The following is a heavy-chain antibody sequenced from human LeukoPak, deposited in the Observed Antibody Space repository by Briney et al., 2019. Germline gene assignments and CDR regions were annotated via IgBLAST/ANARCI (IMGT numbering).Heavy chain of an antibody. Sequence: PSETLSLTCTVSGGSISSSSYYWGWLRQPPGQGLEWIGSIYYSGSTYYNPSLKSRVTISVDTSKNQFSLKLSSVTAADTAVYYCARHVPNTVTRRRAFDYWGQGTLVTVSS. D-gene: IGHD4-17*01. CDR2: IYYSGST. CDR3: ARHVPNTVTRRRAFDY. V-gene: IGHV4-39*01. J-gene: IGHJ4*02. CDR1: GGSISSSSYY.